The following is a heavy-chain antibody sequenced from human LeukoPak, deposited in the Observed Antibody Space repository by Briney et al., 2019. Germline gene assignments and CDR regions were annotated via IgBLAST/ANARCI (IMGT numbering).Heavy chain of an antibody. CDR1: GFSFNDYS. CDR3: ARGPTRIGVSGTWPLDY. D-gene: IGHD6-19*01. J-gene: IGHJ4*02. Sequence: PGGSLRLSYAASGFSFNDYSMKWVRQAPGKGLEWVSSISSGNSYIYYGDSVKGRFTISRDNAKNSLYLQMNSLRADDTAVYYCARGPTRIGVSGTWPLDYWGQGTLVIVSS. V-gene: IGHV3-21*01. CDR2: ISSGNSYI.